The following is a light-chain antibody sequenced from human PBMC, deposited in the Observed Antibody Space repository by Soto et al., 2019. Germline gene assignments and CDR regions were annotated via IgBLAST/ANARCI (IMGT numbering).Light chain of an antibody. CDR2: DVT. CDR3: CSYAGTHTYV. CDR1: SSDVGGYNY. V-gene: IGLV2-11*01. J-gene: IGLJ1*01. Sequence: QSALTQPRSVYGSPGQSVTISCTGTSSDVGGYNYVSWYQYHPGKAPKLMIYDVTKRPSGVPDRFSGSKSGNAASLTISGLQADDEADYYCCSYAGTHTYVFGTATKVTVL.